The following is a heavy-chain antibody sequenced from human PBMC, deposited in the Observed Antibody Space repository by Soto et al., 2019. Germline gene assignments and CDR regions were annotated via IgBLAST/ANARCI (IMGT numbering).Heavy chain of an antibody. D-gene: IGHD2-21*02. V-gene: IGHV1-8*01. Sequence: GASVEVSCKASGYTFTSYDISWVRQSTGQGLEWMGWMNPNSGNTGYAQKFQGRVTMTRNTSISTAYMELSSLRSEDTAVYYCARGAGGDDYYYYYYMDVWGKGTTVTVSS. CDR1: GYTFTSYD. J-gene: IGHJ6*03. CDR3: ARGAGGDDYYYYYYMDV. CDR2: MNPNSGNT.